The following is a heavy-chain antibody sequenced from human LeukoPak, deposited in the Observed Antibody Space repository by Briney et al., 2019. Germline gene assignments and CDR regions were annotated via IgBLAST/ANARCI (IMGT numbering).Heavy chain of an antibody. CDR2: IYTSGST. CDR3: ARESGCSSTSCYLYYYYYYMDV. CDR1: GGSVTNLY. J-gene: IGHJ6*03. D-gene: IGHD2-2*01. Sequence: SETLSLTCTVSGGSVTNLYWSWIRQPAGKGLEWIGRIYTSGSTNYNPSLKSRVTMSVDTSKNQFSLKLSSVTAADTAVYYCARESGCSSTSCYLYYYYYYMDVWGKGTTVTISS. V-gene: IGHV4-4*07.